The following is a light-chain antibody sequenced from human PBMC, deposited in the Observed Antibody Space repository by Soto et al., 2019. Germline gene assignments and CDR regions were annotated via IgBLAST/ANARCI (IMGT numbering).Light chain of an antibody. CDR2: AAS. CDR1: QGISNY. Sequence: DIQMTQSPSSLSASVGDRVTITCRASQGISNYLAWYQQKPGKVPKLLIYAASTLQSGVTSRFSGSGSGTDFTLTISSLQPEDVATYYCQKYNSAPTFGPGTKVEIK. J-gene: IGKJ1*01. V-gene: IGKV1-27*01. CDR3: QKYNSAPT.